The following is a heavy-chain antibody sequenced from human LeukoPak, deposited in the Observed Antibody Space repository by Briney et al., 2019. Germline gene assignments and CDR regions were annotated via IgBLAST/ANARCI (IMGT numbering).Heavy chain of an antibody. Sequence: SETLSLTCAVYGGSFSGYYWSWIRQPPGKGLEWIGEINHSGSTNYNPSLKSRVTISVDTSKNQFSLKLSSVTAADTAVYYCAMNDYGSGGYRDYWGQGTLVTVSS. D-gene: IGHD3-10*01. CDR3: AMNDYGSGGYRDY. V-gene: IGHV4-34*01. J-gene: IGHJ4*02. CDR2: INHSGST. CDR1: GGSFSGYY.